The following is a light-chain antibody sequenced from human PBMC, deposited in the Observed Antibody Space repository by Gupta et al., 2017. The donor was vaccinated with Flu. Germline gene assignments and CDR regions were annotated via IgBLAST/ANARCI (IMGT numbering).Light chain of an antibody. J-gene: IGKJ3*01. CDR2: GAY. CDR3: QQYFTSPPGVT. Sequence: LALSPGETSTLSCRASHSVSNNYLAWYQQKPGQAPRLLIYGAYHRAAGIPDRFSGSGSGTDFILTISTLEPEDFAVYYCQQYFTSPPGVTFGPGTKVDVK. CDR1: HSVSNNY. V-gene: IGKV3-20*01.